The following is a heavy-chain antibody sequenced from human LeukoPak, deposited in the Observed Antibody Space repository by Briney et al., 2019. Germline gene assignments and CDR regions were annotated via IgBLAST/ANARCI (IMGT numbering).Heavy chain of an antibody. Sequence: GGSLRLSCAASGFTFSSYAMSWVRQAPGKGLEWVSAISGSGVSTYYADSVKGRFTISRDNSKNTLYLHMNSLRAEDTAVYYCAKGYYYDNSGESYFDYWGQGTLVTVSS. CDR3: AKGYYYDNSGESYFDY. J-gene: IGHJ4*02. D-gene: IGHD3-22*01. CDR2: ISGSGVST. V-gene: IGHV3-23*01. CDR1: GFTFSSYA.